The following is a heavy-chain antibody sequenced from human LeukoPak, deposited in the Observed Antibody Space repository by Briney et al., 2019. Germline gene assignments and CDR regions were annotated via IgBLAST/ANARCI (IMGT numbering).Heavy chain of an antibody. J-gene: IGHJ4*02. CDR3: ASGRHDFLH. CDR1: AFVIGTYW. Sequence: GEPLRLACAASAFVIGTYWMTWVRQSPGKELEWVANINLDGTEEHYVDSSLKGRFTISRDNAKNSLYLQMTSLRVEDTAVYYCASGRHDFLHWGQGTLVTVSS. CDR2: INLDGTEE. D-gene: IGHD3/OR15-3a*01. V-gene: IGHV3-7*01.